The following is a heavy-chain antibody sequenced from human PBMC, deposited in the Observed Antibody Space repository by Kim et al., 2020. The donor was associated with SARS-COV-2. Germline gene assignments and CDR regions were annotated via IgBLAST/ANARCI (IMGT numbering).Heavy chain of an antibody. Sequence: GGSLRLSCAASGFTFSSYWMHWVRQAPGKGLVWVSRINSDGSSTSYADSVKGRFTISRDNAKNTLYLQMNSLRAEDTAVYYCARGGLVGALEDYWGQGTLVTVSS. CDR1: GFTFSSYW. V-gene: IGHV3-74*01. D-gene: IGHD1-26*01. CDR2: INSDGSST. J-gene: IGHJ4*02. CDR3: ARGGLVGALEDY.